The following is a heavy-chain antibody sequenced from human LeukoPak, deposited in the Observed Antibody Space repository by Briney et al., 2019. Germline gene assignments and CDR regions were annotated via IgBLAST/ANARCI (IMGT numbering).Heavy chain of an antibody. D-gene: IGHD4-4*01. Sequence: GASVKVSCKASGYAFTDYYMHWVRQAPGQGLEWMGLINLDSGATNYAENFQGRVTMTRDTSSSTAYMEVIRLIYDDTAGYYCARERATVTSDWGQGTLVTVPS. CDR2: INLDSGAT. V-gene: IGHV1-2*02. CDR1: GYAFTDYY. CDR3: ARERATVTSD. J-gene: IGHJ4*02.